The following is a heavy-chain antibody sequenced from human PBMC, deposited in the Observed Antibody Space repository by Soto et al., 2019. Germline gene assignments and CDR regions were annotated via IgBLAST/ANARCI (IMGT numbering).Heavy chain of an antibody. CDR1: GFTFSRYG. CDR3: ARAGHDSSGYYYGGLDY. CDR2: IWTDGSYE. Sequence: GGSLRLSCAASGFTFSRYGMHWVRQAPGKGREWVAVIWTDGSYEYYADSVMGRFTISRDNSKNTLYLQLNSLRAEDTAVYYCARAGHDSSGYYYGGLDYWGPGTLVTVSS. J-gene: IGHJ4*02. D-gene: IGHD3-22*01. V-gene: IGHV3-33*01.